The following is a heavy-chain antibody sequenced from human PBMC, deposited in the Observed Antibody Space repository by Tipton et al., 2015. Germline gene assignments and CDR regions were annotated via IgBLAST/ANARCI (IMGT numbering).Heavy chain of an antibody. D-gene: IGHD2-21*02. CDR1: GYSISSGYY. V-gene: IGHV4-38-2*01. CDR3: ASPSLPHDRGDYYFQS. J-gene: IGHJ4*02. CDR2: LYFSGST. Sequence: TLSLTCDVSGYSISSGYYWGWIRQPPGKGLEWIGSLYFSGSTYYNPFLKSRVTISIDRFKNQFSLKLSSVTAADTAVYYCASPSLPHDRGDYYFQSWGQGSLVTVSS.